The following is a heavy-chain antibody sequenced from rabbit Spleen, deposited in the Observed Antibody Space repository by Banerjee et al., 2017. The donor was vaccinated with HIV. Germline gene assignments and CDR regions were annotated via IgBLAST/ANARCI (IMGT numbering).Heavy chain of an antibody. D-gene: IGHD6-1*01. CDR3: GREADERGYAL. CDR1: GFSFSNRHW. CDR2: IYAGSGGST. Sequence: QEQLEESGGDLVKPGASLTLTCTASGFSFSNRHWLWWVRRAPGKGVERIACIYAGSGGSTYYGSWAKGRFTTSKTSSTAVTLQMARLTAAGTGTYFCGREADERGYALWGPGTLVTVS. V-gene: IGHV1S45*01. J-gene: IGHJ6*01.